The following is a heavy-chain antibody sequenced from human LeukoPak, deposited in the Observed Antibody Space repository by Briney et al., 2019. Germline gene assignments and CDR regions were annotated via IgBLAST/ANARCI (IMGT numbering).Heavy chain of an antibody. Sequence: KSSETLSLTCTVSGGSISSYYWSWIRQPPGKGLEWIGYIYYSGSTNYNPSLKSRVTISVDTSKNQFSLKLSSVTAADTAVYYCAGNVAAAGPDYFDYWGQGTLVTVSS. J-gene: IGHJ4*02. CDR1: GGSISSYY. V-gene: IGHV4-59*01. CDR2: IYYSGST. D-gene: IGHD6-13*01. CDR3: AGNVAAAGPDYFDY.